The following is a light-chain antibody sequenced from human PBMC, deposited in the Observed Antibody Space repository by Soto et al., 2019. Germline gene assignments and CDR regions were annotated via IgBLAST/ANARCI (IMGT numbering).Light chain of an antibody. V-gene: IGLV2-14*01. J-gene: IGLJ2*01. CDR1: SSDVGGYNY. CDR3: SSYTSSSTPGV. Sequence: QSVLTQPASVSGSPGQSITISCTGTSSDVGGYNYVSWYQQHPGKAPKLMIYDVSNRPSGVSNRFSGSKSGNTAPLTISGLQAEDEADYYCSSYTSSSTPGVFGGGTKLTVL. CDR2: DVS.